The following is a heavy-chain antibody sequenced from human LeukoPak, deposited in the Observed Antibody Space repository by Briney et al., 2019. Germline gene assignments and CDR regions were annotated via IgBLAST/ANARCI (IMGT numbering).Heavy chain of an antibody. Sequence: ASVKVSCKASGYTFTSYGISWVRQAPGQGLEWMGWISAYNGNTNYAQKLQGRVTMTTDTSTSTAYMELRSLRSDDTAVYYCARGSVRGRSFDADGVFDIWGKGTMVTVSS. J-gene: IGHJ3*02. CDR1: GYTFTSYG. CDR3: ARGSVRGRSFDADGVFDI. D-gene: IGHD2-8*01. V-gene: IGHV1-18*01. CDR2: ISAYNGNT.